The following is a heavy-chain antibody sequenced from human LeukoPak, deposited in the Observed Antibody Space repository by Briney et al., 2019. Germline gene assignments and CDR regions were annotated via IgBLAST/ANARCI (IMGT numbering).Heavy chain of an antibody. J-gene: IGHJ4*02. Sequence: GASVTVSCKTSGYTFIDYYMHWVRQAPGHGLECMGWINPKTGDTNYAQKFQDRVTMTRDTSINTAYMELRSLRSDDTAVYYCARDQYYYDSSGYYYFDYWGQETLVTVSS. D-gene: IGHD3-22*01. V-gene: IGHV1-2*02. CDR1: GYTFIDYY. CDR2: INPKTGDT. CDR3: ARDQYYYDSSGYYYFDY.